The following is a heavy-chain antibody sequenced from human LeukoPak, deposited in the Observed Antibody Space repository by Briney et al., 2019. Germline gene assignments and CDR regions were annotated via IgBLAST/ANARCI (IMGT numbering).Heavy chain of an antibody. CDR1: GYTFTCYY. V-gene: IGHV1-2*02. CDR2: INPNSGGT. J-gene: IGHJ5*02. CDR3: ASGLVVRLLWLGELSPFNWFDP. D-gene: IGHD3-10*01. Sequence: ASVKVSCKASGYTFTCYYMHWVRQAPGQGLEWMGWINPNSGGTNYAQKFQGRVTMTRDTSISTAYMELSRLRSDDTAVYYCASGLVVRLLWLGELSPFNWFDPWGQGTLVTVSS.